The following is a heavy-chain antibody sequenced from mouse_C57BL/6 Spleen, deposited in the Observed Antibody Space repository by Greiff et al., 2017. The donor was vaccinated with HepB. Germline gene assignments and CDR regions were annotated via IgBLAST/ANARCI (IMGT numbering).Heavy chain of an antibody. J-gene: IGHJ3*01. CDR3: ARDYAYYDYDPWFAY. CDR2: ISYDGSN. D-gene: IGHD2-4*01. V-gene: IGHV3-6*01. CDR1: GYSITSGYY. Sequence: ESGPGLVKPSQSLSLTCSVTGYSITSGYYWNWIRQFPGNKLEWMGYISYDGSNNYNPSLKNRISITPDTSKNQFFLKLNSVTTEDTATYYCARDYAYYDYDPWFAYWGQGTLVTVSA.